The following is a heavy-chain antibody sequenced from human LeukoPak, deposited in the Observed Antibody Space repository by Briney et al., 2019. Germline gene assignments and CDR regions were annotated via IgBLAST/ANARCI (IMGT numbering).Heavy chain of an antibody. CDR3: ARGTGLGGDYVSN. V-gene: IGHV1-46*01. D-gene: IGHD4-17*01. CDR2: INPSGGTT. CDR1: GYTFITYY. Sequence: ASVKVSCKASGYTFITYYMHWVRQAPGQGLEWMGVINPSGGTTSYAQKFQARVTMTRDTSASTVYMELSSLRSEDTAVYYCARGTGLGGDYVSNWGQGTLVTVSS. J-gene: IGHJ4*02.